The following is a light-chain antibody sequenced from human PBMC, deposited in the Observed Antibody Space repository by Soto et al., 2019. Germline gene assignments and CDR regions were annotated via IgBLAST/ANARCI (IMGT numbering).Light chain of an antibody. CDR1: SSDVGSYNL. J-gene: IGLJ2*01. CDR3: CSYAGSSTPVV. V-gene: IGLV2-23*01. CDR2: EGS. Sequence: QSALTQPASVSGSPGQSITISCTGTSSDVGSYNLVSWYQQHPGKAPKLMIYEGSKRPSGVFNRFSGSKSGNTASLTISGLQAEDEADYYCCSYAGSSTPVVFGGGTKLTVL.